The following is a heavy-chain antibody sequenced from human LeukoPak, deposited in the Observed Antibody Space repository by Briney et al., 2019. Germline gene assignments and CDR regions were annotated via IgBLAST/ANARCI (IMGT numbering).Heavy chain of an antibody. J-gene: IGHJ4*02. CDR1: GFTFSSYA. D-gene: IGHD6-19*01. CDR2: ISYDGSNK. V-gene: IGHV3-30*04. Sequence: GGSLRLSCAASGFTFSSYAMHWVRQAPGKELEWVAVISYDGSNKYYADSVKGRFTISRDNSKNTLYLQMNSLRAEDTAVYYCARDRGQWLVQGIDYWGQGTLVTVSS. CDR3: ARDRGQWLVQGIDY.